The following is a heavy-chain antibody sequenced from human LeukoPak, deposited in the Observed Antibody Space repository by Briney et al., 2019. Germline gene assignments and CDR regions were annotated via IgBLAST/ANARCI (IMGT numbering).Heavy chain of an antibody. CDR1: GGSISSGSYY. CDR3: ARGLGPDIVVVPAAGPGSDNWFDP. J-gene: IGHJ5*02. V-gene: IGHV4-61*02. CDR2: IYTSGST. Sequence: SETLSLTCTVSGGSISSGSYYWSWIRQPAGKGLEWIGRIYTSGSTNYNPSLKSRVTISVDTSKNQFSLKLSSVTAADTAVYYCARGLGPDIVVVPAAGPGSDNWFDPWGQGTLVTVSS. D-gene: IGHD2-2*01.